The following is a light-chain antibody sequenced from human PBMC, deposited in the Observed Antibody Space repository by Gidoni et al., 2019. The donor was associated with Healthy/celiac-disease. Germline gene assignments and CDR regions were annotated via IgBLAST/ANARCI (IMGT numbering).Light chain of an antibody. CDR3: QQRSNWPLLT. Sequence: EIVLTQSPATLSLSPGERATRSCRASQSVSSYLAWYQQKPGQAPRLLIYDASNRATGIPARFSGSGSGTDFTLTISSLEPEDFAVYYCQQRSNWPLLTFGQGTRLEIK. CDR1: QSVSSY. CDR2: DAS. V-gene: IGKV3-11*01. J-gene: IGKJ5*01.